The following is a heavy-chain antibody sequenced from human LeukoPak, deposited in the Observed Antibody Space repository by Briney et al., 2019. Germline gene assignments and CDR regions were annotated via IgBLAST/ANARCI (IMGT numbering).Heavy chain of an antibody. Sequence: GGSLRLSCAASGFTFSSYSMNWVRQAPGKGLEWVSSISSSSSYIYYADPVKGRFTISRDNAKNSLYLQMNSLRAEHTAVYYCARYSSSWAYYFDYWGQGTLVTVSS. CDR1: GFTFSSYS. D-gene: IGHD6-13*01. CDR2: ISSSSSYI. CDR3: ARYSSSWAYYFDY. V-gene: IGHV3-21*01. J-gene: IGHJ4*02.